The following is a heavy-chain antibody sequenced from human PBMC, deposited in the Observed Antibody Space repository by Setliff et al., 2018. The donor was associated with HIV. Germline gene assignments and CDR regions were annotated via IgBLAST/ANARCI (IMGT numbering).Heavy chain of an antibody. CDR1: GGTFSSYA. CDR2: IIPIFGTA. CDR3: AREPTKYCSSTSCYTIFDC. J-gene: IGHJ4*02. D-gene: IGHD2-2*02. V-gene: IGHV1-69*06. Sequence: SVKVSCKASGGTFSSYAISWVRQAPGQGLEWMGRIIPIFGTANYAQKFQGRVTITADKSTSTAYMELSSLRSEDTAVYYCAREPTKYCSSTSCYTIFDCWGQGTLVTVSS.